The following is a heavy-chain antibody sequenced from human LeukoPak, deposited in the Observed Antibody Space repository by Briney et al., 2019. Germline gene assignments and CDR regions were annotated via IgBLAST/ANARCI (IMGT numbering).Heavy chain of an antibody. D-gene: IGHD5-12*01. CDR2: IYIRGSP. Sequence: PSETLSLTCTVSGGSISSYYWSWIRQPAGKGLEWIGRIYIRGSPNYNPSLKSRVTISLDTSKNQFSLKLSSVTAADTAVYYCARDGSGYDFGYWGQGTLVTVSS. CDR1: GGSISSYY. J-gene: IGHJ4*02. CDR3: ARDGSGYDFGY. V-gene: IGHV4-4*07.